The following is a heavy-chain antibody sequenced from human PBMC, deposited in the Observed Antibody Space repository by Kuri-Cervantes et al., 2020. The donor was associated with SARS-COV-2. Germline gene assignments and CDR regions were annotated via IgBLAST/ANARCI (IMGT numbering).Heavy chain of an antibody. J-gene: IGHJ6*03. D-gene: IGHD3-16*01. V-gene: IGHV4-59*11. CDR1: GGSISSHY. CDR2: IYSGST. Sequence: GSLRLSCTVSGGSISSHYWSWIRQPPEKGLEWIGYIYSGSTNYNPSLKSRVTISVDTSKNQFSLKLSSVTAADTAVYYCARFLGFYYYMDVWGKGTTVTVSS. CDR3: ARFLGFYYYMDV.